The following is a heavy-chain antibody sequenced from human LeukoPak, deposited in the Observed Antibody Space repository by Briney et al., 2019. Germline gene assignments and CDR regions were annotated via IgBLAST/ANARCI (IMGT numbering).Heavy chain of an antibody. J-gene: IGHJ4*02. Sequence: GASLETSCKGAGSFFSSQWIGWGRPIPGKGLELGGMIYPGDSDTSYSTFLQGLVTISAAKSITPALLQCSRLKAADTAVYYCARHGEYSSWSHHFDYWGQGTLVTVSS. CDR2: IYPGDSDT. CDR1: GSFFSSQW. V-gene: IGHV5-51*01. D-gene: IGHD6-6*01. CDR3: ARHGEYSSWSHHFDY.